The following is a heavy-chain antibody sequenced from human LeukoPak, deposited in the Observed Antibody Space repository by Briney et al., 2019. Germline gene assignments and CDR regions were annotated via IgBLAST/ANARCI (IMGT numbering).Heavy chain of an antibody. J-gene: IGHJ4*02. V-gene: IGHV4-4*08. D-gene: IGHD5-18*01. CDR3: AREYSYGHPLDY. CDR2: IYYSGST. CDR1: SGSIRTSY. Sequence: SETLSLTCTVSSGSIRTSYCSWIRQPPGKGLEWIGYIYYSGSTNYNPSLKSRVTISVDTSKNQFSLKLSSVTAADTAVYYCAREYSYGHPLDYWGQGTLVTVSS.